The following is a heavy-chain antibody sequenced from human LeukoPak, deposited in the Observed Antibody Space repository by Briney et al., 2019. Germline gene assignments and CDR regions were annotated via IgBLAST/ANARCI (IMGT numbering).Heavy chain of an antibody. CDR1: GFTFSSYG. D-gene: IGHD1-14*01. CDR2: ISYDGSNK. Sequence: GGSLRLSCAASGFTFSSYGMHWVCQAPGKGLEWVAVISYDGSNKYYADSVKGRFTISRDNSKNTLYLQMNSLRAEDTAVYYCAKDYHRERRRPDAFDIWGQGTMVTVSS. V-gene: IGHV3-30*18. CDR3: AKDYHRERRRPDAFDI. J-gene: IGHJ3*02.